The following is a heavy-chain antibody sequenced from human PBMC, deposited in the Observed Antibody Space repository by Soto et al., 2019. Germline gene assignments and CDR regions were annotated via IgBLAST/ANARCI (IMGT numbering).Heavy chain of an antibody. V-gene: IGHV3-13*05. CDR1: GFTFSAYD. Sequence: PGGSLRLSCAASGFTFSAYDMHCVRQTTADVLEWVSAIGAADDPYYLGSVKGRFTISRENAKNSLYLQMNSLRAEDTAVYYCARAYSGRLPRRADYYFAMDVWGQGTTVTVSS. D-gene: IGHD2-15*01. CDR3: ARAYSGRLPRRADYYFAMDV. CDR2: IGAADDP. J-gene: IGHJ6*02.